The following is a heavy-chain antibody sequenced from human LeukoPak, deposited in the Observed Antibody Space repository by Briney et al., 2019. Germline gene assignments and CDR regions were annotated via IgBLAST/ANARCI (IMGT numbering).Heavy chain of an antibody. CDR2: IYTGGGT. Sequence: QSGGSLRLSCAASGFTVSSNYMTWVRQAPGKGLEWVSLIYTGGGTYYADSVKGRFTISRDNSKNTLYLQMNSLRAEDTAVYYCAREYSGSGSITGGYWGQGTLVTVSS. J-gene: IGHJ4*02. D-gene: IGHD3-10*01. CDR1: GFTVSSNY. CDR3: AREYSGSGSITGGY. V-gene: IGHV3-66*01.